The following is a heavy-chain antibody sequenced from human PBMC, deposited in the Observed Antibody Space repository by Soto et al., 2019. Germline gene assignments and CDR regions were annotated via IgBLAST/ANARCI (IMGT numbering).Heavy chain of an antibody. CDR2: IHPGGDT. Sequence: EVQLVQTGGDLIQPGGSLRLSCAASGFTVSDNYMSLVRQAPGKGLEWVSSIHPGGDTFYADSVKGRFSFSRDISKNTVYLQMNRLRLEDTAVYYCTRGLDQFKIRFDPWGQGTLVTVSS. J-gene: IGHJ5*02. V-gene: IGHV3-53*02. CDR3: TRGLDQFKIRFDP. CDR1: GFTVSDNY.